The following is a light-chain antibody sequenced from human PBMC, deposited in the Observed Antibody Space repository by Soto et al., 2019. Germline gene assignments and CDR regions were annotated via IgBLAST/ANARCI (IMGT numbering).Light chain of an antibody. V-gene: IGLV2-14*01. CDR1: SSDVGYYDY. J-gene: IGLJ1*01. CDR3: SSYTTSSTYV. CDR2: EVS. Sequence: LTQPASVSGSPGQSITISCTGTSSDVGYYDYVSWYQQHPDKAPKLMIYEVSNRPSGVSNRFSGSKSGNTASLTISGLQAEDEADYYCSSYTTSSTYVFGTVTKVTVL.